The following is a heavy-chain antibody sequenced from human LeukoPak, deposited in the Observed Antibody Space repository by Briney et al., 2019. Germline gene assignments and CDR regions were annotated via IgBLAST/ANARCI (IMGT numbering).Heavy chain of an antibody. D-gene: IGHD3-9*01. CDR1: GYTFTSYG. CDR3: ARQKTAYDILTIDY. V-gene: IGHV1-18*01. J-gene: IGHJ4*02. Sequence: ASVKVSCKASGYTFTSYGISWVRQTPGQGLEWMGWISAYNGNTNYAQKLQGRVTMTTDTSTSTAYMELRSLRSDDTAVYYCARQKTAYDILTIDYWGQGTLVTVSS. CDR2: ISAYNGNT.